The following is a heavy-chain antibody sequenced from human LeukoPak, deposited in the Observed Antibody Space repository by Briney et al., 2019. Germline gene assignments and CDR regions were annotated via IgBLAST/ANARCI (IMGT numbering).Heavy chain of an antibody. J-gene: IGHJ4*02. CDR2: IRYDGSNK. V-gene: IGHV3-30*02. Sequence: PGGSLRLSCAASGFTFSRYGMHWVRQAPGKGLGWVALIRYDGSNKYYADSVNGRFTISRDNSKNTLYLQMNSLRAQDTAAYYCAKDSFLGYYESSCYSSFEYWGQGNLVTVTS. CDR1: GFTFSRYG. CDR3: AKDSFLGYYESSCYSSFEY. D-gene: IGHD3-22*01.